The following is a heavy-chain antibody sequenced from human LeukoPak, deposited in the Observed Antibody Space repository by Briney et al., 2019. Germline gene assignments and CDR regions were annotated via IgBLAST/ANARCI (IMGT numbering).Heavy chain of an antibody. CDR1: GYTFTDYY. CDR3: AREGRAAADTNWFDP. CDR2: INPNSAGT. Sequence: ASVKASCKASGYTFTDYYIHWVRQAPGQGLEWMGWINPNSAGTTYAQKFQGRVSMTRDSSISTAYMELRRLTSDDTAVYYCAREGRAAADTNWFDPWGQGTLVTVS. D-gene: IGHD6-13*01. J-gene: IGHJ5*02. V-gene: IGHV1-2*02.